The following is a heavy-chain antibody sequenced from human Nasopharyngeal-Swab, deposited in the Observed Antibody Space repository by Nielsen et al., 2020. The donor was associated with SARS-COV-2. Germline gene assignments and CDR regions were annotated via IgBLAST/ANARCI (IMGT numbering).Heavy chain of an antibody. Sequence: ASVKVSCKASGYTFTGYYMHWVRQAPGQGLEWMGWISPYNGNTNYAQKLQGRVTMTTDTSTYTAYMELRSLRSDDTAVYYCARGRDETHPWGQGTLVTVSS. V-gene: IGHV1-18*04. CDR2: ISPYNGNT. CDR3: ARGRDETHP. CDR1: GYTFTGYY. J-gene: IGHJ5*02. D-gene: IGHD5-24*01.